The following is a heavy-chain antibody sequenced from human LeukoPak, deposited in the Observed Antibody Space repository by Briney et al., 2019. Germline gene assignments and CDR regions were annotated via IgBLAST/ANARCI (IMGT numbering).Heavy chain of an antibody. CDR3: ARSGEFGAFDI. Sequence: GGCLRLSCAAFGLTSNVDSMNWVPQAPGGRGEWVSSVTSTGAYIYDADSVKGRFTISRDNAKNALYLQMNSLRAEDTAVYYCARSGEFGAFDIWGQGTKVTVSS. CDR1: GLTSNVDS. V-gene: IGHV3-21*01. D-gene: IGHD3-10*01. J-gene: IGHJ3*02. CDR2: VTSTGAYI.